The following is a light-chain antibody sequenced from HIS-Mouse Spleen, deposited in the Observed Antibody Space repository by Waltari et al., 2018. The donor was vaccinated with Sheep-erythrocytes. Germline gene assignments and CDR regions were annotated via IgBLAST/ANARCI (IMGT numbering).Light chain of an antibody. J-gene: IGKJ2*01. CDR3: MQALQTPRT. CDR1: QSPLHSNGYNY. CDR2: LGS. Sequence: DIVMTQSPLSLPVTPGEPASISCRSLQSPLHSNGYNYLDWYLQQPGQSPQLLIYLGSNRASGVPDRFSGSGSGTDFTLKISRVEAEDVGVYYCMQALQTPRTFGQGTKLEIK. V-gene: IGKV2-28*01.